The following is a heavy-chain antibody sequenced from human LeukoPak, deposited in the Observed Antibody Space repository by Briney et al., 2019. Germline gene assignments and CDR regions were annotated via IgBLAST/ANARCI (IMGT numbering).Heavy chain of an antibody. CDR1: GYTFTNYA. V-gene: IGHV1-3*03. D-gene: IGHD2-15*01. J-gene: IGHJ4*02. CDR3: ARGRYCSGGSCYSANGPKGTPFDY. Sequence: ASVKVSCKTSGYTFTNYAMHWVRQAPGQRLEWMGWINAGNGNTKYAQEFQGRVTITRDTSASTAYMELSSLRSEDMAVYYCARGRYCSGGSCYSANGPKGTPFDYWGQGTLVAVSS. CDR2: INAGNGNT.